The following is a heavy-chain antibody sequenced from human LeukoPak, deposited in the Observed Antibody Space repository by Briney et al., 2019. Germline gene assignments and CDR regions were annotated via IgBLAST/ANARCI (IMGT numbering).Heavy chain of an antibody. CDR3: ARDSTPPIRLHGHRYFDL. CDR2: IYTSGST. CDR1: GGSISSYY. D-gene: IGHD1-1*01. V-gene: IGHV4-4*07. Sequence: PSETLSLTCTVSGGSISSYYWSWIRQPAGKGLEWIGRIYTSGSTNYNPSLKSRVTMSVDTSKNQFSLKLSSVTAADTAVYYCARDSTPPIRLHGHRYFDLWGRGTLVTVSS. J-gene: IGHJ2*01.